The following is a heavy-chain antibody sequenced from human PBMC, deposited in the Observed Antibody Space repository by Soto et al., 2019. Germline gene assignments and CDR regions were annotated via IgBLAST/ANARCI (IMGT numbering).Heavy chain of an antibody. CDR3: ARVPSNYDTWGY. D-gene: IGHD4-4*01. J-gene: IGHJ4*02. CDR2: ISYDGSNK. V-gene: IGHV3-30-3*01. Sequence: QVQLVESGGGVVQPGRSLRLSCAASGFTFSSYAMHWVRQAPGKGLEWVAAISYDGSNKYYADPVKGRFTISGDNSKNTLYLQTNSLRAEDTAVYYCARVPSNYDTWGYWGQGTLVTVSS. CDR1: GFTFSSYA.